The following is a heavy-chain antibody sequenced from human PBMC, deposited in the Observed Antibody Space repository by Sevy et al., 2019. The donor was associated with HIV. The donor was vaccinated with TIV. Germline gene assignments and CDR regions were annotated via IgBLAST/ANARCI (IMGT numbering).Heavy chain of an antibody. Sequence: ASVKVSCEASGYTFSTYGINWVRQAPGQGLAWMGWINTFTGDTNYLQKLQDRVTMTKDTSTSTVYMELRSLRSDDTAVYYCARGYCSGGRCYPGGYWGQGTLVTVSS. CDR1: GYTFSTYG. CDR3: ARGYCSGGRCYPGGY. V-gene: IGHV1-18*01. CDR2: INTFTGDT. J-gene: IGHJ4*02. D-gene: IGHD2-15*01.